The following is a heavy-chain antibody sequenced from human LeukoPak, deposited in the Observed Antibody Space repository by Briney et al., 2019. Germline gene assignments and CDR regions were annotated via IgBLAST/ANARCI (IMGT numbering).Heavy chain of an antibody. CDR2: ISAYNSNT. Sequence: VASVKVSCKASGYTFTSYGISWVRQAPGQGLEWMGWISAYNSNTNYAQNLQRRDTMTTDTSTSTAYMELRSLRSDDTAVYYCARSYSSSWYYFDYWGQGTLVTVSS. J-gene: IGHJ4*02. D-gene: IGHD6-13*01. CDR1: GYTFTSYG. V-gene: IGHV1-18*04. CDR3: ARSYSSSWYYFDY.